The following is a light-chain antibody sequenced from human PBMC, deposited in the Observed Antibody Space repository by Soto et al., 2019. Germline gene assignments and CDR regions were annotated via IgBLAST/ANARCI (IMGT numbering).Light chain of an antibody. CDR2: EVT. CDR1: SSDVGVYNY. V-gene: IGLV2-8*01. CDR3: SSYAGSNNYV. J-gene: IGLJ1*01. Sequence: HSALTQPPSASGSPGQSVSISCTGTSSDVGVYNYVSWYQQHPGKAPKLMIYEVTKRPSGVPDRFSGSKSGNTASLTVSGLQAEDEADYYCSSYAGSNNYVFGTGTKVTV.